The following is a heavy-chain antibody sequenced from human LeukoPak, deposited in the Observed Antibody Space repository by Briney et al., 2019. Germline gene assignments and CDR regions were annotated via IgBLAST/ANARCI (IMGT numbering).Heavy chain of an antibody. CDR1: GVSLSNADYY. D-gene: IGHD3-10*01. V-gene: IGHV4-30-4*01. J-gene: IGHJ5*01. Sequence: SETLSLTRTVSGVSLSNADYYWTWIRQPPGKGLEWIGYIYHSGNTHYNPSLQSRLTISIDTSKNDFSLRLTSVTAADTALYYCARVTRGVITYNWFDSWGQGALVLVSS. CDR3: ARVTRGVITYNWFDS. CDR2: IYHSGNT.